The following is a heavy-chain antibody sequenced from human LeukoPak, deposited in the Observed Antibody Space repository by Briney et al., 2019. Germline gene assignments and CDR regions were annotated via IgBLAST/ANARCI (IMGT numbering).Heavy chain of an antibody. CDR1: GFTFSSYW. J-gene: IGHJ4*02. CDR2: MKQDGSEK. Sequence: GGSLRLSCAASGFTFSSYWMSWVRQAPGKGLEWVANMKQDGSEKYYVDSVKGRFTISRDNAKNSLYLQMNSLRAEDTAVYYSARGPYYTSSGFDYWGQGTLVTASS. CDR3: ARGPYYTSSGFDY. D-gene: IGHD2-8*01. V-gene: IGHV3-7*03.